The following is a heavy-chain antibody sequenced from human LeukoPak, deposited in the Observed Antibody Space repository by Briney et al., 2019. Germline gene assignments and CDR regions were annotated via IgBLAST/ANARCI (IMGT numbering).Heavy chain of an antibody. CDR3: AIQVGATVWVFNY. CDR2: IKQDGSEK. CDR1: GFTFSSYW. J-gene: IGHJ4*02. D-gene: IGHD1-26*01. V-gene: IGHV3-7*01. Sequence: PGGSLRLSCAASGFTFSSYWMSWVRQAPGKGLEWVANIKQDGSEKYYVDSVKGRFTISRDNAKNSLHLQMNSLRAEDTAVYYCAIQVGATVWVFNYWGQGTLVTVSS.